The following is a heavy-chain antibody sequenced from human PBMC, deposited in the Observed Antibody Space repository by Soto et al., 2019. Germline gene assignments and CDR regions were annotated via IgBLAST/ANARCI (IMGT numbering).Heavy chain of an antibody. CDR2: ISSGSSDT. Sequence: GGSLRLSCEASGFTFSRVSRNWVRQVPGKGLEWVASISSGSSDTWYADSVKGRFIISRDNAQTSLFLQMNTLRPEDTAMYYCARVAYWGPGTQVTVSS. CDR3: ARVAY. CDR1: GFTFSRVS. V-gene: IGHV3-21*01. J-gene: IGHJ4*02.